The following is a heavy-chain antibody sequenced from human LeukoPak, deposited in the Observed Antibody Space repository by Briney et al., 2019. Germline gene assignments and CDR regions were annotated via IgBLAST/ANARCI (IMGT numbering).Heavy chain of an antibody. D-gene: IGHD3-22*01. J-gene: IGHJ5*02. CDR1: GFTFSSYV. CDR3: ARGDMNIPSWLSGPHWFDP. V-gene: IGHV3-30*04. Sequence: GGSLRLSCAASGFTFSSYVMHWVRQAPGKGLEWVAIISYDGSNEYYADSVKGRFTISRDNSKNTLYLQMNSLRAEDTAVYYCARGDMNIPSWLSGPHWFDPWGQGTLVTVSS. CDR2: ISYDGSNE.